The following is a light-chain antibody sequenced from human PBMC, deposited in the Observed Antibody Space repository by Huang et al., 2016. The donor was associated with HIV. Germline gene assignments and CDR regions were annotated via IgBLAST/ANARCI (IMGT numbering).Light chain of an antibody. CDR2: GAS. V-gene: IGKV3-15*01. J-gene: IGKJ1*01. CDR1: QSVSSN. CDR3: QQYNNYART. Sequence: EIVMTQSPATLSVSPGERATLSCRASQSVSSNLAWYQQKPDQAPRLLIYGASTRATGIPARFSGSGSGTEFTLTISSLQSEDFAVYYCQQYNNYARTFGQGTKVEIK.